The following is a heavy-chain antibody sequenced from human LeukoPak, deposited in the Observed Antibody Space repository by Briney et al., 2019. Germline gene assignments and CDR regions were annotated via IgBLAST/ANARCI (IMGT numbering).Heavy chain of an antibody. CDR1: GGTFSSYA. D-gene: IGHD3-16*02. Sequence: EASVKVSCTASGGTFSSYAISWVRQAPGQGLEWMGRIIPILGIANYAQKFQGRVTITADKSTSTAYMELSSLRSEDTAVYYCARGVITFGGVIAIWGQGTLVTVSS. V-gene: IGHV1-69*04. J-gene: IGHJ4*02. CDR2: IIPILGIA. CDR3: ARGVITFGGVIAI.